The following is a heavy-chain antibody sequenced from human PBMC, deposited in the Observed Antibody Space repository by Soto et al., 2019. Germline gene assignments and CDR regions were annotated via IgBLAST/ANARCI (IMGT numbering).Heavy chain of an antibody. J-gene: IGHJ4*02. Sequence: GGSLRLSCAASGFTFSTYWMHWVRQAPGKGLVWVSRINNDGSSTNYADSVKGRFTISRDNAKNTVYLQMNSLRAEDTAVYYCARAECSYVCGFDCWGQGTLVTVSS. V-gene: IGHV3-74*01. D-gene: IGHD5-18*01. CDR3: ARAECSYVCGFDC. CDR2: INNDGSST. CDR1: GFTFSTYW.